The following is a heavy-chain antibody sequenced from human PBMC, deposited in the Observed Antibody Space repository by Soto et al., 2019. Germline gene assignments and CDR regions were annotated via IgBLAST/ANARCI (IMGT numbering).Heavy chain of an antibody. D-gene: IGHD6-6*01. CDR1: GGTFSSHA. CDR3: ARRSSGSIAAPTKRYYYGMDV. CDR2: IIPIFGTA. J-gene: IGHJ6*02. V-gene: IGHV1-69*01. Sequence: QVQLVQSGAEVKKPGSSVKVSCKASGGTFSSHAISWVRQAPGQGLEWMGGIIPIFGTANYAQKFQGRVTITADESTSTAYMELSSLRSEDTAVYYCARRSSGSIAAPTKRYYYGMDVWGQGTTVTVSS.